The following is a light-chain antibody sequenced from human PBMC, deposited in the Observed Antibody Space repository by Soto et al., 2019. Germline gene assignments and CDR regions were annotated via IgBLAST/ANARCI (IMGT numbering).Light chain of an antibody. CDR2: DVS. Sequence: QSALTQPASVSGSPGQSITISCTGTSSDVGGYNYVSWYQQHPGKAPKLMIYDVSNRPSGVSNRLSGSKSGNTASLTTSALQAADEADYYCSSYTSSSTLAVFGTGTKVTVL. CDR3: SSYTSSSTLAV. CDR1: SSDVGGYNY. J-gene: IGLJ1*01. V-gene: IGLV2-14*01.